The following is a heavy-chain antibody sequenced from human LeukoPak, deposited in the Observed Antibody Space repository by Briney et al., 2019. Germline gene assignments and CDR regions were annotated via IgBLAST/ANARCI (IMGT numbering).Heavy chain of an antibody. CDR3: ARDSGYQLLRALDY. V-gene: IGHV1-2*02. CDR2: INPNSGGT. D-gene: IGHD2-2*01. Sequence: GASVKVSRKASGYTFTGYYMHWVRQAPGQGLEWMGWINPNSGGTNYAQKFQGRVTMTRDTSISTAYMELSRLRSDDTAVYYCARDSGYQLLRALDYWGQGTLVTVSS. J-gene: IGHJ4*02. CDR1: GYTFTGYY.